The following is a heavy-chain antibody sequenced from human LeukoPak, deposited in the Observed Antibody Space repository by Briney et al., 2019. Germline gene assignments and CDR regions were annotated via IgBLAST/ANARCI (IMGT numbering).Heavy chain of an antibody. J-gene: IGHJ6*03. CDR3: ARTDYGSGSYYYYYYYMDV. D-gene: IGHD3-10*01. V-gene: IGHV4-39*07. Sequence: PSETLSLTCTVSGGSISSSSYYWGWIRQPPGKGLEWIGSIYYSGSTYYNPSLKSRVTISVDTSKNQFSLKLSSVTAADTAVYYCARTDYGSGSYYYYYYYMDVWGKGTTVTVSS. CDR2: IYYSGST. CDR1: GGSISSSSYY.